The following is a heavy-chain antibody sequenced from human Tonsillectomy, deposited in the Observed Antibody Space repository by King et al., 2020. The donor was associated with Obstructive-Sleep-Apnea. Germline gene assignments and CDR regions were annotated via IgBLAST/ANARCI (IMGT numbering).Heavy chain of an antibody. D-gene: IGHD4-17*01. Sequence: VQLVESGGGLVQPGGSLRLSCTVSGFTFSNYWMTWVRQAPGKGLEWVANIKQDGGEKYYVDCVKGRFTISRDNAKNSLYLQMNSLRAEDTAVYYCARDRPRDDYGDLHEVYWGQGTLVTVSS. CDR3: ARDRPRDDYGDLHEVY. CDR2: IKQDGGEK. CDR1: GFTFSNYW. J-gene: IGHJ4*02. V-gene: IGHV3-7*01.